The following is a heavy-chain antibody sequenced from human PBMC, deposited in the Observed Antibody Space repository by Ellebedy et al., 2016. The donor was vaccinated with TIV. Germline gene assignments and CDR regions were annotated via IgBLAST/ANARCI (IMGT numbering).Heavy chain of an antibody. CDR3: ASLAGWNSKGLDY. Sequence: GESLKISCKGSGYSFTNYWIGWVRQMPGKGLEWMGSIFPTHPDTRYSPSFQGQVTISADQSISTAYLQWSSLKASDNAMYYCASLAGWNSKGLDYWGQGTLVTVSS. V-gene: IGHV5-51*01. CDR1: GYSFTNYW. CDR2: IFPTHPDT. D-gene: IGHD1-1*01. J-gene: IGHJ4*02.